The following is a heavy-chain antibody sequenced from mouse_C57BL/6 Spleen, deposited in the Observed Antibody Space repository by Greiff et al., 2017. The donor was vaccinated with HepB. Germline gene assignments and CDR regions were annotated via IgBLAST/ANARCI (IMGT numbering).Heavy chain of an antibody. D-gene: IGHD3-3*01. CDR1: GYSITSGYD. CDR3: AREGLEDYAMDY. V-gene: IGHV3-1*01. CDR2: ISYSGST. Sequence: DVQLQESGPGMVKPSQSLSLTCTVTGYSITSGYDWHWIRHFPGNKLEWMGYISYSGSTNYNPSLKSRISITHDTSKNHFFLKLNSVTTEDTATYYCAREGLEDYAMDYWGQGTSVTVSS. J-gene: IGHJ4*01.